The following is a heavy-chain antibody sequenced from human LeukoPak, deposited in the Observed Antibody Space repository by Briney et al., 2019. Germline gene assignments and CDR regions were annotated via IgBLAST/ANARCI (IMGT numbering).Heavy chain of an antibody. J-gene: IGHJ4*02. CDR2: LIPIFGTA. D-gene: IGHD5-18*01. CDR1: GGTFSSYA. V-gene: IGHV1-69*13. Sequence: SVKVSCKASGGTFSSYAISWVWQAPGQGLGWMGGLIPIFGTANYAQKLQGRVTITADESTSTAYMELSSLRSEDTAVYYCASGGSDTARYYFDYWGQGTLVTVSS. CDR3: ASGGSDTARYYFDY.